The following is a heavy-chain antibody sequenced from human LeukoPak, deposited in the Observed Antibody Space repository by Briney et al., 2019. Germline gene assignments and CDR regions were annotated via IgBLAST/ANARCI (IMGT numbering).Heavy chain of an antibody. J-gene: IGHJ6*03. CDR2: ISGSGGST. D-gene: IGHD6-19*01. CDR1: GFTFSSYA. Sequence: GGTLRLSCAASGFTFSSYAMSWVRQAPGKGLEWVSAISGSGGSTYYADSVKGRFTISRDNSKNTLYLQMNSLRAEDTAVYYCAKGQRVAVAGLLYYYYYYMDVWGKGTTVTVSS. CDR3: AKGQRVAVAGLLYYYYYYMDV. V-gene: IGHV3-23*01.